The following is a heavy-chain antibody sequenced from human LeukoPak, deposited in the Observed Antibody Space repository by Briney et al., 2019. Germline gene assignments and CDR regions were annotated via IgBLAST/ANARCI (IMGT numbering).Heavy chain of an antibody. CDR3: ARLSGSPHPPFDY. D-gene: IGHD1-26*01. CDR1: GGSINNYY. Sequence: PSETLSLTCTVSGGSINNYYWTWIRQPPGKGPEWIGYIYYSGSTYYNPSLKSRVTISVDTSKNQFSLKLTSVTAADTAVYYCARLSGSPHPPFDYWGQGTLVTVSS. V-gene: IGHV4-59*08. CDR2: IYYSGST. J-gene: IGHJ4*02.